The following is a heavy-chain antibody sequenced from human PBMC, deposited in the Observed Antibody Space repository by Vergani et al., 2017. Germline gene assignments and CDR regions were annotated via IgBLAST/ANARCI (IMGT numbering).Heavy chain of an antibody. V-gene: IGHV4-61*02. CDR1: GGSITSGSFY. Sequence: QVQLHESGPGLVKPPQTLSLTCTVSGGSITSGSFYWSWIRQPAGKGLEWIGRIHSSGTTNYNPSLKSRVTLSVDTSKNQLSLRMTSVTAADTAVYYCVRRNNVVRETDYLDYWGQGGLVTVSS. CDR2: IHSSGTT. CDR3: VRRNNVVRETDYLDY. D-gene: IGHD3-10*01. J-gene: IGHJ4*02.